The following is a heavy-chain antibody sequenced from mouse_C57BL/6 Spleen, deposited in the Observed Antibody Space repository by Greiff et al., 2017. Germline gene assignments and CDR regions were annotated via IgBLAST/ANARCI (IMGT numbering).Heavy chain of an antibody. J-gene: IGHJ1*03. CDR3: AREATVIATDGWYFDV. CDR1: GYTFTDYN. CDR2: INPNNGGT. D-gene: IGHD1-1*01. V-gene: IGHV1-22*01. Sequence: VQLKQSGPELVKPGASVKMSCKASGYTFTDYNMHWVKQSHGKSLEWIGYINPNNGGTSYNEKFKGKATLTGDKSSSTAYMRLRSLTSEDSAVXYCAREATVIATDGWYFDVWGTGTTVTVSS.